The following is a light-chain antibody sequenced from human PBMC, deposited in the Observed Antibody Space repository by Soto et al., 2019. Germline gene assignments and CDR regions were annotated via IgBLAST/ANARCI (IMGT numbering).Light chain of an antibody. CDR3: QQDNNWAQT. J-gene: IGKJ1*01. V-gene: IGKV3-15*01. CDR1: QSLRSS. Sequence: ETMMTQSPDTLSVSLGERATLSCRASQSLRSSLAWYQQKPGQAPRLLIYDASTRATGIPARFSGSGSGTDFTLTISGLQSEDFAVYYCQQDNNWAQTFGQGNKVEIK. CDR2: DAS.